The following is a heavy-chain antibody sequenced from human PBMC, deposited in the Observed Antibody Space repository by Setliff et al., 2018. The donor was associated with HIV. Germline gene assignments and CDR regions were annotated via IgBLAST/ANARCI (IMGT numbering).Heavy chain of an antibody. CDR1: GYTFTGYY. V-gene: IGHV1-2*02. J-gene: IGHJ6*02. Sequence: ASVKVSCKASGYTFTGYYMHWVRQAPGQGLVWMGWINPNSGGTTYAQKVQGSVTMTRDTSISTDYMEVRRLISEDPAVYYCARDHCSSSGCYEYSYYGMDAWGQGTTVTVSS. CDR3: ARDHCSSSGCYEYSYYGMDA. CDR2: INPNSGGT. D-gene: IGHD2-2*01.